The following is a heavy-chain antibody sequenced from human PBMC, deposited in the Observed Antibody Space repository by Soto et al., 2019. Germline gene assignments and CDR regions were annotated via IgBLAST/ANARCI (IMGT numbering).Heavy chain of an antibody. D-gene: IGHD2-15*01. CDR1: GGSISSSSYY. Sequence: QLQLQESGPGLVKPSETLSLTCTVSGGSISSSSYYWGWIRQPPGKGLEWVGSIYYSGSTYYNPSLKSRVPISVDTSKNQFSLKLSSVTAADTAVYYCARHTPAISISDHWGQGTLVTVSS. CDR3: ARHTPAISISDH. V-gene: IGHV4-39*01. J-gene: IGHJ4*02. CDR2: IYYSGST.